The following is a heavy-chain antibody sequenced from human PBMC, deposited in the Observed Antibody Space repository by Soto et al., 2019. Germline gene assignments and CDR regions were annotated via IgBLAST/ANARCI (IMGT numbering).Heavy chain of an antibody. CDR3: AKDRTPVADYYFDY. J-gene: IGHJ4*02. D-gene: IGHD3-10*01. Sequence: QVQLVESGGGVVQPGRSLRLSCAASGFTFSNYAMHWVRQGPGKALEWVAVISYDGRDNKYADSVNGRFTVSRDNSKNTLYLEMSSLRAEDTAIFYCAKDRTPVADYYFDYWGQGSLVTVSS. CDR2: ISYDGRDN. V-gene: IGHV3-30*18. CDR1: GFTFSNYA.